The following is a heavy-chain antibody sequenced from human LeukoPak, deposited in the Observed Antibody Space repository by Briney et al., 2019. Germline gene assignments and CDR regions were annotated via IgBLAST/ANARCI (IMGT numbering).Heavy chain of an antibody. CDR3: TRTINSWFDP. J-gene: IGHJ5*02. D-gene: IGHD3-9*01. Sequence: ASVKISCKPSGYTFINHYIHWVRQAPGQGLEWMGVIRPTDGSTSYAQNFQGRLSMTSDTSTSTAYMELSSLRSEDTAIYYCTRTINSWFDPWGQGTPVSDSS. CDR1: GYTFINHY. V-gene: IGHV1-46*01. CDR2: IRPTDGST.